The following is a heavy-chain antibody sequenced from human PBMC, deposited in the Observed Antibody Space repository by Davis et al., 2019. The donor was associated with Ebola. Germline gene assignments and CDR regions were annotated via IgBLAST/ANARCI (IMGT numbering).Heavy chain of an antibody. D-gene: IGHD2-15*01. CDR2: IIPIFGTT. Sequence: SVKVSCKTSGGTSSSHAVSWVRQAPGQGLEWMGAIIPIFGTTNYAQRFQGSVTMSADESTTTAFMELSSLKSDDTAVYYCATSEIIVAVGSILHYYAMDVWGQGTTVIVSS. V-gene: IGHV1-69*13. CDR1: GGTSSSHA. J-gene: IGHJ6*02. CDR3: ATSEIIVAVGSILHYYAMDV.